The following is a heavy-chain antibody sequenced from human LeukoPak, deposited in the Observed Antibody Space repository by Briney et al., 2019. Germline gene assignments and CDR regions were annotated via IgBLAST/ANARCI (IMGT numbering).Heavy chain of an antibody. CDR2: IIPIFGIA. D-gene: IGHD3-22*01. Sequence: SVKISCKASGGTFSSYAISWVRQAPGQGLEWMGRIIPIFGIANYAQKFRGRVTITADKSTSTAYMELSSLRSEDTAVYYCARGPWYYDSSGPSDRYFQHWGQGTLVTVSS. J-gene: IGHJ1*01. CDR3: ARGPWYYDSSGPSDRYFQH. V-gene: IGHV1-69*04. CDR1: GGTFSSYA.